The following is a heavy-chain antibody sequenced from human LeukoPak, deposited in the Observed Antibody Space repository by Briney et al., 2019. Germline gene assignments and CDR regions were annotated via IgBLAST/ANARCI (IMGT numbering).Heavy chain of an antibody. CDR3: ARALPHLYCSGGSCAFDY. J-gene: IGHJ4*02. CDR1: GYTFTCYY. Sequence: ASVKVSCKASGYTFTCYYMHWVRQAPGQGLEWMGWINPNSGGTNYAQKFQGRVTMTRDTSISTAYMELSRLRSDDTAVYYCARALPHLYCSGGSCAFDYWGQGTLVTVSS. D-gene: IGHD2-15*01. V-gene: IGHV1-2*02. CDR2: INPNSGGT.